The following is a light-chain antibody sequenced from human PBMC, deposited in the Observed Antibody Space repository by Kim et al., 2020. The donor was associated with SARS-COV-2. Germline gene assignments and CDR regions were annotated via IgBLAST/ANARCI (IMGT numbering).Light chain of an antibody. CDR3: QLYGSSPYT. J-gene: IGKJ2*01. V-gene: IGKV3-20*01. CDR2: GAS. CDR1: QSVSSSY. Sequence: EIVLTQSPGTLSLSPGERATLSCRASQSVSSSYLAWYQQKPGQAPRLLIYGASSRATGIPERFSGSASGTDFSLPISSLESEDFAVYYCQLYGSSPYTFGQGTKLEI.